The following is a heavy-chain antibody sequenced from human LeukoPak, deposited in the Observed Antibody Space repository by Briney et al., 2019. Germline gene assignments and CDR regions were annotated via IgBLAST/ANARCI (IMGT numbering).Heavy chain of an antibody. CDR1: GGSISSYY. J-gene: IGHJ5*02. CDR3: ARTSPPIAVAGTGNWFDP. D-gene: IGHD6-19*01. CDR2: IYTSGST. V-gene: IGHV4-4*07. Sequence: SETLSLTCTVSGGSISSYYWSWIRQPAGKGLEWIGRIYTSGSTNYNPSLKSRVTMSVDTSKNQFSLKLSSVTAADTAVYYCARTSPPIAVAGTGNWFDPWGQGTLVTVSS.